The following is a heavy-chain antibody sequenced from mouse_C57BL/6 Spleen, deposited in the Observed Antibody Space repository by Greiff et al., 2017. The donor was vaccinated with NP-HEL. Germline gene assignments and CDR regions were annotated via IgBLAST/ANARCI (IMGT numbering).Heavy chain of an antibody. CDR3: ARSPDRSLFAY. CDR1: GYAFSSYW. J-gene: IGHJ3*01. V-gene: IGHV1-80*01. Sequence: VKLQQSGAELVKPGASVKISCKASGYAFSSYWMNWVKQRPGKGLEWIGQIYPGDGDTNYNGKFKGKATLTADKSSSTAYMQLSSLTSEDSAVYFCARSPDRSLFAYWGQGTLVTVSA. CDR2: IYPGDGDT.